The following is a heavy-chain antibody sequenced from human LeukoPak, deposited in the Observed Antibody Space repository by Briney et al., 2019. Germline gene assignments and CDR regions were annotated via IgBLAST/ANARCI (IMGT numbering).Heavy chain of an antibody. CDR2: ISGSGGST. V-gene: IGHV3-23*01. CDR3: VNVVPAAIVVVAARPFDY. CDR1: GFTFSSYA. D-gene: IGHD2-15*01. Sequence: GGSLRLSCAASGFTFSSYAMSWVRQAPGEGLEWVSAISGSGGSTYYADSVKGRFTISRDNSKNTLYLQMNSLRAEDTAVYYCVNVVPAAIVVVAARPFDYWGQGTLVTVSS. J-gene: IGHJ4*02.